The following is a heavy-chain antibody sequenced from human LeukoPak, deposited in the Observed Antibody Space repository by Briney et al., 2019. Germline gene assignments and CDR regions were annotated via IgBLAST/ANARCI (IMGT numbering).Heavy chain of an antibody. CDR2: ISSSSSTI. V-gene: IGHV3-48*01. Sequence: GGSLRLSCAASGFTFSSYGMTWVRQAPGRGLEWVSYISSSSSTIYYADSVKGRFTISRDNAKNSLYLQLNSLRAEDTAVYYCARSDYYYYYMDVWGKGTTVTVSS. CDR3: ARSDYYYYYMDV. CDR1: GFTFSSYG. J-gene: IGHJ6*03.